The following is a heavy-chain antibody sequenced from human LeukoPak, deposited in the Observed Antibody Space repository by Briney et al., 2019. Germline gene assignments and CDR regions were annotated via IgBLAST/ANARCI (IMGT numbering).Heavy chain of an antibody. CDR1: GVTFDDYA. V-gene: IGHV3-9*01. J-gene: IGHJ3*02. D-gene: IGHD6-19*01. Sequence: GGSLRLSCAAPGVTFDDYATHSVRQAPGKGLEWVSRICWNSGSIGYADSVKGRFTISRDNAKNSLYLQMDSLRAEDTALYYCAKDSTTTPSSGWGVFDIWGQGTMVTVSS. CDR3: AKDSTTTPSSGWGVFDI. CDR2: ICWNSGSI.